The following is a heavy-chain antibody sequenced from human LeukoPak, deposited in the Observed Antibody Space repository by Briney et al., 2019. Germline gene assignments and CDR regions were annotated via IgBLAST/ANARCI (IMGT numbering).Heavy chain of an antibody. CDR1: GYSFTGYY. Sequence: ASVKVSCKASGYSFTGYYMHWVRQAPGQGLEWMGWINPNSGGTNYAQKFQGRVTMTRDTSISTAYMELSRLRSDDTAVYYCARVCSGGSCYSDFFDYFDYWGQGTLVTVSS. J-gene: IGHJ4*02. CDR2: INPNSGGT. D-gene: IGHD2-15*01. CDR3: ARVCSGGSCYSDFFDYFDY. V-gene: IGHV1-2*02.